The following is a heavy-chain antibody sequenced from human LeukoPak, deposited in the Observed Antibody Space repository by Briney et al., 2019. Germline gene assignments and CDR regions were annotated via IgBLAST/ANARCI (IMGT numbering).Heavy chain of an antibody. V-gene: IGHV4-59*12. D-gene: IGHD3-10*01. CDR2: IYYSGYT. J-gene: IGHJ6*03. CDR3: ARTTMVRGTYYMDV. CDR1: GFTFSSYS. Sequence: PGGSLRLSCAASGFTFSSYSINWVRQAPGKGLEWIGYIYYSGYTNYNPSLKSRVTISVDTSKNQFSLKMRSVTAADTAVYYCARTTMVRGTYYMDVWGKGTTVTISS.